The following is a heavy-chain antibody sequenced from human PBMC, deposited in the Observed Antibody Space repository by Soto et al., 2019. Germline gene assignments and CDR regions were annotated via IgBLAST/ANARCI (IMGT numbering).Heavy chain of an antibody. CDR3: ARGDGRYYFDY. V-gene: IGHV3-33*01. CDR2: IWYDGSNK. J-gene: IGHJ4*02. CDR1: GFTFSSYG. Sequence: QVQLVESGGGVVQPGRSLRLSCAASGFTFSSYGMHWVRQAPGKGLEWVAVIWYDGSNKYYVDSVKGRFTISRDNSKNTLYLQMNSLRAEDTAVYYCARGDGRYYFDYWGQGTLVTVSS.